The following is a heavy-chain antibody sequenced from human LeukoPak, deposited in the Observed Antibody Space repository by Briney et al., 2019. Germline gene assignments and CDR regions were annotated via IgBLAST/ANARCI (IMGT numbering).Heavy chain of an antibody. V-gene: IGHV3-23*01. J-gene: IGHJ4*02. CDR2: ISGSGGSR. Sequence: GGSLRLSCATSGFTFSSYAMSWVRQAPGKGLEWVSAISGSGGSRYYADSVKGRFTISRDNSMNTLYLQMTSLRAEDTAVYFCAIPRPSYVTGHFDYWGQGTLVTVSS. CDR3: AIPRPSYVTGHFDY. CDR1: GFTFSSYA. D-gene: IGHD5-18*01.